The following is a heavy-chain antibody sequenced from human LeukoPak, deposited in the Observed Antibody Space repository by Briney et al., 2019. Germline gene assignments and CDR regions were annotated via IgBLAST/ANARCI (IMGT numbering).Heavy chain of an antibody. J-gene: IGHJ5*02. V-gene: IGHV5-51*01. D-gene: IGHD6-19*01. CDR3: ARRYVAGKEWGTWFDP. Sequence: XXXXXWIGXGRQVPXKGLEWMGXIYPGDSDTRYSPSFQGQVTISADKSISTAYLQWSSLKASDTAMYYCARRYVAGKEWGTWFDPWGQGTLVTVSS. CDR1: XXXXXW. CDR2: IYPGDSDT.